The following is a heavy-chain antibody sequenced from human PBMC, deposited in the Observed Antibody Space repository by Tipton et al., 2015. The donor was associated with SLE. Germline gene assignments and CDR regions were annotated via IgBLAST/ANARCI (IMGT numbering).Heavy chain of an antibody. Sequence: LRLSCTVSGGSIGSFSWSWIRQPPGKGLEWIGYIYYSGSTNYNPSLKSRVTISVDTSKNQFSLKLSSVTAADTAVYYCARGGLYWLDWGQGTLVTVSS. J-gene: IGHJ4*02. CDR2: IYYSGST. CDR1: GGSIGSFS. CDR3: ARGGLYWLD. D-gene: IGHD2-8*02. V-gene: IGHV4-59*01.